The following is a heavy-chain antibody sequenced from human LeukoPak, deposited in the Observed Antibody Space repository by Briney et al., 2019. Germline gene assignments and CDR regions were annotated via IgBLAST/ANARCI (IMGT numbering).Heavy chain of an antibody. V-gene: IGHV4-61*02. D-gene: IGHD3-3*01. CDR3: ARESGASGDYDFWSDYYNWFDP. CDR1: GGSISSGSYY. CDR2: IYTSGST. J-gene: IGHJ5*02. Sequence: PSQTLSLTCTVSGGSISSGSYYWSWIRQPAGKGLEWIGRIYTSGSTNYNLSLKSRVTISVDTSKNPFSLKLSSVTAADTAVYYCARESGASGDYDFWSDYYNWFDPWGQGTLVTVSS.